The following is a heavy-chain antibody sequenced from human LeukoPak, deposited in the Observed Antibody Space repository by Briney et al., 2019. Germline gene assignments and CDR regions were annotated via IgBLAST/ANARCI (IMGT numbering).Heavy chain of an antibody. CDR2: IYYSGST. CDR3: ARQGSGNYLSPVNY. V-gene: IGHV4-39*01. CDR1: GGSISSSSYY. Sequence: PSETLSLTCTVSGGSISSSSYYWRWIRQPPGKGLEWIGTIYYSGSTYYNPSLKSRVTISVDTSKNQFSLKLSSVTAADTAVYYCARQGSGNYLSPVNYWGQGTLVTVSS. J-gene: IGHJ4*02. D-gene: IGHD1-26*01.